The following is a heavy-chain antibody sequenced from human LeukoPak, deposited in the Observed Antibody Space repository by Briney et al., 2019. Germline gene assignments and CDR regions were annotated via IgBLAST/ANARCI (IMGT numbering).Heavy chain of an antibody. CDR2: INYSGST. CDR3: ARYVPVKTGTTRSSFDF. D-gene: IGHD1-1*01. J-gene: IGHJ4*02. Sequence: ETLSLTCAVSGGSFSDYDWSWIRQPPGKGLEWIGEINYSGSTNCDPSLKSRSSMSIDTSKSQFSLNLRFVTAADTAVYYCARYVPVKTGTTRSSFDFWSQGTLVTVSS. CDR1: GGSFSDYD. V-gene: IGHV4-34*10.